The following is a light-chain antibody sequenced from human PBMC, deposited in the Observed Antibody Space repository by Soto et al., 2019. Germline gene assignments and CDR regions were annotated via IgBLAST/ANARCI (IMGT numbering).Light chain of an antibody. CDR3: QAYDYSLTAFV. CDR2: GNR. CDR1: NSNLGAGYD. Sequence: QSVLTQPPSVSRAPGRRVTISCTGNNSNLGAGYDVHWYQQLPGAAPKLVIFGNRNRPSGVPERFSGSKSGTSASLAITGLLAEDEAHYYCQAYDYSLTAFVFGGGTKVTVL. J-gene: IGLJ3*02. V-gene: IGLV1-40*01.